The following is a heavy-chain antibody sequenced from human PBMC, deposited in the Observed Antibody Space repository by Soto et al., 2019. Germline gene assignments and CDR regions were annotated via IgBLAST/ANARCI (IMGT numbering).Heavy chain of an antibody. CDR3: VKEFRDWNSRGSFDL. Sequence: EVQLLEAGGGLVQPGGSLRLSCVASEVTFASYDMDWVRQAPGKGLEWVSLITSGGGGANYADSVKGRFTISRDNSKNTLYLQMNRLRAEDTAISHCVKEFRDWNSRGSFDLWGRGTMVPVS. CDR1: EVTFASYD. CDR2: ITSGGGGA. D-gene: IGHD1-1*01. V-gene: IGHV3-23*01. J-gene: IGHJ3*01.